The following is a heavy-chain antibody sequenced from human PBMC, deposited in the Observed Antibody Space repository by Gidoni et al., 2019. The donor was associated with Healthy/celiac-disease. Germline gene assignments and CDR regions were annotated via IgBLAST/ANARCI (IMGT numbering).Heavy chain of an antibody. V-gene: IGHV3-21*01. CDR1: GFTFSSYS. Sequence: EVQLVESGGGLVKPGGSLRLSCAASGFTFSSYSMNWVRQAPGKGLEWVSSISSSSSYIYYADSVKGRFTISRDNAKNSLYLQMNSLRAEDTAVYYCARSGNEYDFWSGRDFDYWGQGTLVTVSS. CDR3: ARSGNEYDFWSGRDFDY. J-gene: IGHJ4*02. CDR2: ISSSSSYI. D-gene: IGHD3-3*01.